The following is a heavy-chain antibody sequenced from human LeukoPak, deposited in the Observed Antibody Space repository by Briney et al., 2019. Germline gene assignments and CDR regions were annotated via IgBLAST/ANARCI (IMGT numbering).Heavy chain of an antibody. D-gene: IGHD2-2*01. CDR1: GFTFSSYA. CDR2: ISYDGSNK. V-gene: IGHV3-30*04. CDR3: ARDLVVPGEYYMDV. J-gene: IGHJ6*03. Sequence: PGGSLRLSCAASGFTFSSYAMHWVRQAPGKGLEWVAVISYDGSNKYYADSVKGRFTISRDNSKNTLYLQMNSLRAEDTAVYYCARDLVVPGEYYMDVWGKGTTVTVSS.